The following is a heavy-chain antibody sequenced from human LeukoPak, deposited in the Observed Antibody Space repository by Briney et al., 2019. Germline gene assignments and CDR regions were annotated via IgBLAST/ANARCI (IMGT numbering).Heavy chain of an antibody. CDR2: ISGSTSYI. J-gene: IGHJ4*02. V-gene: IGHV3-21*01. D-gene: IGHD3-16*02. CDR1: AFTFRTYS. CDR3: ARGSDFVWVSYRPYFDY. Sequence: GGSLRLSCVASAFTFRTYSMHWVRQAPGKGLEWVSSISGSTSYIYYADSVRGRFTISRDNAKNSLYLQMNSLRAEDTAVYYCARGSDFVWVSYRPYFDYWGQGTLVTVSS.